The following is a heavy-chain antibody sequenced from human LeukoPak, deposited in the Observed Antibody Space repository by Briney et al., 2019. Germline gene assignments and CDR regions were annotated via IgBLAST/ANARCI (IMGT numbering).Heavy chain of an antibody. CDR3: ARGNWHDSGYYYYYMDV. D-gene: IGHD1-1*01. Sequence: ASVTVSFTASGYTFTIYDINWVRQAPGQGLEWMGWMNPNSGNTDYTQKFQGRVTITRNTSISTDYMELSSLRSEAPAVYYCARGNWHDSGYYYYYMDVWGKGTTVTVSS. V-gene: IGHV1-8*01. J-gene: IGHJ6*03. CDR1: GYTFTIYD. CDR2: MNPNSGNT.